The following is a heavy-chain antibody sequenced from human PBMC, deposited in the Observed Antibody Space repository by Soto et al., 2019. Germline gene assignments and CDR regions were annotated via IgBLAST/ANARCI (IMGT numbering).Heavy chain of an antibody. Sequence: QLQLQESGPGLVKPSETLSLTCTVSGGSISSSSYYGGWISQPPGKGLEWIGSIYYSGSTYYNPSLKSRVTISVDTSKNQFSLKLSSVTAADTAVYYCARQRSGAGGQYYFDYWGQGTLVTVSS. CDR2: IYYSGST. D-gene: IGHD7-27*01. CDR1: GGSISSSSYY. CDR3: ARQRSGAGGQYYFDY. V-gene: IGHV4-39*01. J-gene: IGHJ4*02.